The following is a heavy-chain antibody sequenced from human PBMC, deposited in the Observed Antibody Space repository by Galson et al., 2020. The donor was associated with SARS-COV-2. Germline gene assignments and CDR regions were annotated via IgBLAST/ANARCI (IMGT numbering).Heavy chain of an antibody. Sequence: APGQGLEWMGGIIPIFGTANYAQKFQGRVTITADESTSTAYMELSSLRSEDTAVYYCARWDKGVNYYGMDVWGQGTTVTVSS. CDR3: ARWDKGVNYYGMDV. V-gene: IGHV1-69*01. D-gene: IGHD1-26*01. J-gene: IGHJ6*02. CDR2: IIPIFGTA.